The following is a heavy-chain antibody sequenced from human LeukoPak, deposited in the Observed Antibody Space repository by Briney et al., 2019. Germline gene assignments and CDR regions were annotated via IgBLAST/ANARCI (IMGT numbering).Heavy chain of an antibody. CDR1: GFTFSSYW. Sequence: GGSLRLSCAASGFTFSSYWMHWVRQAPGEGLVWVSRINSDGSSTSYADSVKGRFTISRDNAKNTLYLQMNSLRAEDTAVYYCTSDYFDSSGYRYYFNYWGQGTLVTVSS. D-gene: IGHD3-22*01. CDR3: TSDYFDSSGYRYYFNY. CDR2: INSDGSST. J-gene: IGHJ4*02. V-gene: IGHV3-74*01.